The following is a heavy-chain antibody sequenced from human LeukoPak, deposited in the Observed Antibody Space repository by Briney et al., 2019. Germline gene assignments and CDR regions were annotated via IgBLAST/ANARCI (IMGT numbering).Heavy chain of an antibody. D-gene: IGHD2-2*01. CDR3: ARDLSQLDYGMDV. V-gene: IGHV1-2*02. CDR1: GYTFTGYY. Sequence: ASVKVSCKASGYTFTGYYMHWVRQAPGQGLEWLGWINPNSGGTNYAQKFQGRVTMTRDTSISTAYMELSRLRSDDTAVYYCARDLSQLDYGMDVWGQGTTVTVSS. J-gene: IGHJ6*02. CDR2: INPNSGGT.